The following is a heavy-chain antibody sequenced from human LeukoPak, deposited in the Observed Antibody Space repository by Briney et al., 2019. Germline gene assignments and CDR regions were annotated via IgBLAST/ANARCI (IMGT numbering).Heavy chain of an antibody. D-gene: IGHD3-10*01. Sequence: PGGSLRLSCAASGFTFSSYAMHWVRQAPGKGLEWVAIISSDGSKQYYADSVKGRFTISRDTSKNTLYLQMNSLRADDTAVYYCARVPYGSGSAWFDPWGQGTLVTVSS. J-gene: IGHJ5*02. V-gene: IGHV3-30*04. CDR3: ARVPYGSGSAWFDP. CDR2: ISSDGSKQ. CDR1: GFTFSSYA.